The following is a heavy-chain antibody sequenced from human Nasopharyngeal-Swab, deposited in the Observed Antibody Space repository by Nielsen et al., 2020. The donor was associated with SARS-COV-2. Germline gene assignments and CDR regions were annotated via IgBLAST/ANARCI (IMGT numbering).Heavy chain of an antibody. J-gene: IGHJ6*02. D-gene: IGHD3-3*01. CDR3: ARDTYDFWIKLYYYYYYGMDA. CDR1: GYTFTSYG. V-gene: IGHV1-18*01. CDR2: ISAYNGNT. Sequence: ASVKVSCKASGYTFTSYGISWVRQAPGQGLEWMGWISAYNGNTSYAQKLQGRVTMTTDTSTSTAYMELRSLRSDDTAVYYCARDTYDFWIKLYYYYYYGMDAWGQGTTVTVSS.